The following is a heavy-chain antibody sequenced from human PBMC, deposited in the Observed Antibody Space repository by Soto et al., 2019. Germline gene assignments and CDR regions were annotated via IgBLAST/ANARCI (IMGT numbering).Heavy chain of an antibody. CDR3: VGGQYYFDY. J-gene: IGHJ4*02. D-gene: IGHD3-10*01. CDR2: ISYDGSNT. CDR1: GFPFTTYG. Sequence: QVQLVESGGGVVQPGRSLRLSCAASGFPFTTYGMHWVREGPGKGLEWVAVISYDGSNTYYADSVKGRFTISRDNSQKTLYLQMNSLRPEDTALYYCVGGQYYFDYRGQGTLVTVSS. V-gene: IGHV3-30*03.